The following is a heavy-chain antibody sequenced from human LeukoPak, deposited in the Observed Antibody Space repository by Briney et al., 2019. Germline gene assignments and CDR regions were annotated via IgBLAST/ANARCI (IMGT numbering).Heavy chain of an antibody. D-gene: IGHD4-17*01. V-gene: IGHV3-23*03. CDR3: AQEDGDYYRHFQR. CDR2: IGKDATST. Sequence: GGSLRLSCAASVSSNYMSWVRQAPGKGLEWVALIGKDATSTYYADSVKGRFTISRDNSKNTLYLQMNSLRAEDTAVYYCAQEDGDYYRHFQRWGQGTLVTVSS. CDR1: VSSNY. J-gene: IGHJ1*01.